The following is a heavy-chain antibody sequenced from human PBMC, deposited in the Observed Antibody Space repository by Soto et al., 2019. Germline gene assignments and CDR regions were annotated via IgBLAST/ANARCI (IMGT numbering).Heavy chain of an antibody. J-gene: IGHJ4*02. CDR1: GDSISSYY. V-gene: IGHV4-59*01. Sequence: SETLSLTCTVSGDSISSYYWGWIRQPPGKGLEWIGYIHYSGSTNYNPSLKSRVTISVDTPKNQFSLKVNSMTAADTAVYYCARARIAVADTAHFDCWGQGTLVTVSS. CDR3: ARARIAVADTAHFDC. D-gene: IGHD6-19*01. CDR2: IHYSGST.